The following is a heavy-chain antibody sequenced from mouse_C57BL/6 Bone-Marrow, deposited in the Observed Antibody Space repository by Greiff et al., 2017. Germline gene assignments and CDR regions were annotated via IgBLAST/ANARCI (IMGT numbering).Heavy chain of an antibody. CDR2: IYPGDGDT. Sequence: QVQLQQSGPELVKPGASVKISCKASGYAFSSSWMNWVKQRPGKGLEWIGRIYPGDGDTNYNGKFKGKATLTADKSSSTAYMQLSSLTSEDSAVYFCASFSGSLYFDDWGQGTTLTVSS. D-gene: IGHD3-2*02. CDR1: GYAFSSSW. CDR3: ASFSGSLYFDD. V-gene: IGHV1-82*01. J-gene: IGHJ2*01.